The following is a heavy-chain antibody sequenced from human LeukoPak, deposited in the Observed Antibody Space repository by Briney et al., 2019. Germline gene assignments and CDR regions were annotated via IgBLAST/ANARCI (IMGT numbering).Heavy chain of an antibody. V-gene: IGHV3-23*01. D-gene: IGHD4-17*01. CDR2: NRGTGGTT. CDR3: GKDPNGDYVGAFDF. J-gene: IGHJ3*01. Sequence: PGGSLRLSCAASGFTFSDYALIWVRQAPGKGLEWISANRGTGGTTYYADSVKGRCTISRDNSRNTVYLQMNSLRAEDTALYFCGKDPNGDYVGAFDFWGPGTMVTVSS. CDR1: GFTFSDYA.